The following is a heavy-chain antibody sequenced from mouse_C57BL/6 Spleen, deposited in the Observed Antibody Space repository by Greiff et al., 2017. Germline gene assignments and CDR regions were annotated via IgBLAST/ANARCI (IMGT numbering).Heavy chain of an antibody. CDR1: GYSFTGYY. CDR3: ARGSPLYFDV. V-gene: IGHV1-42*01. J-gene: IGHJ1*03. CDR2: INPSTGGT. Sequence: VQLQQSGPELVKPGASVKISCKASGYSFTGYYMNWVKQSPEKSLEWIGEINPSTGGTTYNQKFKAKAILTVDKSSSTAYMQLKSLTSEDSAVYYCARGSPLYFDVWGTGTTVTVSS.